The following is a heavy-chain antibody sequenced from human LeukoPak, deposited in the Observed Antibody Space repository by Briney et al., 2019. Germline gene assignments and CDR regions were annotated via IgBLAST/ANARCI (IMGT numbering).Heavy chain of an antibody. J-gene: IGHJ5*02. CDR2: ISRNSGSI. D-gene: IGHD6-13*01. Sequence: GRSLRLSCAASGFSFDDYAMHCVRQAAGKGLEWVSVISRNSGSIGYADSVKGPFTISRDNAKNSLYLQMNSLRAEDTALYYCAKDAYSSITNWFDPWGQGTLVTVSS. V-gene: IGHV3-9*01. CDR3: AKDAYSSITNWFDP. CDR1: GFSFDDYA.